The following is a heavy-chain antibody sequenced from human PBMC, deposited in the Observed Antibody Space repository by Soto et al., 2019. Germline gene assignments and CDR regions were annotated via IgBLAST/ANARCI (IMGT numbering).Heavy chain of an antibody. D-gene: IGHD3-22*01. Sequence: SETLSLTCTVSGGSISSGGYYWSWIRQHPGKGLEWIGYIYYSGSTYYNPSLKSRVTISVDTSKNRFSLKLSSVTAADTAVYYCARTSYDSSGTAADPWGQGTLVTSPQ. CDR3: ARTSYDSSGTAADP. CDR2: IYYSGST. CDR1: GGSISSGGYY. V-gene: IGHV4-31*03. J-gene: IGHJ5*02.